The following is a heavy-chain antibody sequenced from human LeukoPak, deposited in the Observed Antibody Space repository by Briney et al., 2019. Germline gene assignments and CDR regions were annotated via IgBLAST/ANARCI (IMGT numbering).Heavy chain of an antibody. CDR1: GFTFSSYA. V-gene: IGHV3-23*01. CDR2: ISASAGTT. D-gene: IGHD6-13*01. Sequence: PGGSLRLSCAASGFTFSSYAITWVRQAPGKGLEWVSSISASAGTTYYADSVKGRFTISRDNSKNTVFLQMNSLKAEDTAVYHCAKDRSTNRYEKYFDYWGQGTLVTVSS. J-gene: IGHJ4*02. CDR3: AKDRSTNRYEKYFDY.